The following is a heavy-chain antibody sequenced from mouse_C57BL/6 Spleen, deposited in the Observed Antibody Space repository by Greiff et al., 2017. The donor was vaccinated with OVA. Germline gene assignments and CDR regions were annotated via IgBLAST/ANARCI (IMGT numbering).Heavy chain of an antibody. V-gene: IGHV1-5*01. CDR2: IYPGNSDT. CDR1: GYTFTSYW. J-gene: IGHJ1*03. Sequence: EVQLQQSGTVLARPGASVKMSCKTSGYTFTSYWMHWVKQRPGQGLEWIGAIYPGNSDTSYNQKFKGKAKLTAVTSASTVYMELSSLTNEDSAVYYCTPHYYGSDWYFDVWGTGTTVTVSS. D-gene: IGHD1-1*01. CDR3: TPHYYGSDWYFDV.